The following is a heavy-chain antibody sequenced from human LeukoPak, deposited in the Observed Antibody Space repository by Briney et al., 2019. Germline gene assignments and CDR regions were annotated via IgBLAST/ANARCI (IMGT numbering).Heavy chain of an antibody. CDR2: ISAYNGNT. CDR3: ARDLVEIFITEGPVPSI. D-gene: IGHD1-20*01. Sequence: ASVKVSCKASGYTFTSYGISWVRQAPGQGLEWMGWISAYNGNTNYAQKLQGRVTMTTDTSTSTAYMELRSPRSDDTAVYYCARDLVEIFITEGPVPSIWGQGTMVTVSS. V-gene: IGHV1-18*01. CDR1: GYTFTSYG. J-gene: IGHJ3*02.